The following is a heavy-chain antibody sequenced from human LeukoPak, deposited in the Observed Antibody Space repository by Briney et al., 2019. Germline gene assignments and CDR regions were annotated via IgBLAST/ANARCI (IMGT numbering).Heavy chain of an antibody. D-gene: IGHD4-23*01. J-gene: IGHJ4*02. V-gene: IGHV5-51*01. CDR3: ARQDYGGNSVFDG. CDR1: GFIFTNYW. Sequence: GESLQISCWGSGFIFTNYWIGWVRQMPGKGLAWMGIMYPGDSDTRYSPSFQGQVTMSVDKSISTAYLQWSSLKASDTAMYYCARQDYGGNSVFDGWGQGTLVTVSS. CDR2: MYPGDSDT.